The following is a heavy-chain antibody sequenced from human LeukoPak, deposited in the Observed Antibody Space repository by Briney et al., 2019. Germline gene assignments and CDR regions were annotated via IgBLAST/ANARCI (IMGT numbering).Heavy chain of an antibody. D-gene: IGHD2-21*02. V-gene: IGHV1-2*02. CDR2: INPNSGGT. CDR1: GYTFTGYY. CDR3: ARGVTARGFYYYMDI. J-gene: IGHJ6*03. Sequence: ASVKVSCKVSGYTFTGYYIHWVRQAPGQGLEWMGWINPNSGGTNSAQKFQGRVTMTRDTSITTAYMELSSLRSDDTAVYSCARGVTARGFYYYMDIWGKGTTVTISS.